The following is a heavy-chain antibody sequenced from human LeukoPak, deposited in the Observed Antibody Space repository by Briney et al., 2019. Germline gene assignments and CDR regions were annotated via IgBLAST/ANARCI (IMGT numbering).Heavy chain of an antibody. Sequence: GGSLRLSCAASGFKFSDYYMNWIRQAPGNGLEWVSQISKTSSYTNYADSVKGRFTISRDNARNSLYLQMNSLRAEDTAVYYCTREQWLPDYWGQGTLVTVSS. V-gene: IGHV3-11*05. CDR2: ISKTSSYT. CDR1: GFKFSDYY. J-gene: IGHJ4*02. CDR3: TREQWLPDY. D-gene: IGHD5-24*01.